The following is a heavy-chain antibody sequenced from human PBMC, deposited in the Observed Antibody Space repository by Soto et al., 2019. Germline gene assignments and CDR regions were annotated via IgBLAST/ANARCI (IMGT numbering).Heavy chain of an antibody. J-gene: IGHJ4*02. CDR2: IWYDGSNK. Sequence: AGGSLRLSCAASGFTFSSYGMHWVRQAPGKGLEWVALIWYDGSNKYYADSVKGRFTISRDNSKNTLYLEMNSLRAEDTAVYYCARDSYCSGGSCYPGFLDYWGQGTLVTVSS. CDR3: ARDSYCSGGSCYPGFLDY. V-gene: IGHV3-33*01. CDR1: GFTFSSYG. D-gene: IGHD2-15*01.